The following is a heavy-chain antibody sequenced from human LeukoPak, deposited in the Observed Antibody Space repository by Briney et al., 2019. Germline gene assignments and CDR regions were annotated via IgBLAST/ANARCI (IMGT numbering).Heavy chain of an antibody. CDR1: GFIFSNYA. D-gene: IGHD6-13*01. V-gene: IGHV3-30-3*01. Sequence: GRSLRLSCAASGFIFSNYAMHWVRQARAKGLEWVAVISYDGSNKYYADSVKGRFTISRDNSKNTLFLQMNSLRAEDTAVYYCARDLDSSSWYILWFDPWGQGTLVTVSS. J-gene: IGHJ5*02. CDR3: ARDLDSSSWYILWFDP. CDR2: ISYDGSNK.